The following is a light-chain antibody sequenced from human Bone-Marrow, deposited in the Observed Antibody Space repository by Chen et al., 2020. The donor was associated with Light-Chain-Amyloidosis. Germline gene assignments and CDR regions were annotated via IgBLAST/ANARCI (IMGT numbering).Light chain of an antibody. CDR2: DVN. CDR3: CAYAGTYTWL. V-gene: IGLV2-11*01. CDR1: SSDIGGYDY. Sequence: QSALTQPHSVSGSPGQSVTISCTGTSSDIGGYDYVSWYQQYPGTAPKLILYDVNKRPSGVPDRFSASKSANTASLTISGLQADDEAEYHCCAYAGTYTWLFGGGTRLTVL. J-gene: IGLJ3*02.